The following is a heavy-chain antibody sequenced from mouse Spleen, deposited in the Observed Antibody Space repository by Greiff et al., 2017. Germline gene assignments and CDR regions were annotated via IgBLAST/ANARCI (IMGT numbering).Heavy chain of an antibody. D-gene: IGHD3-2*01. Sequence: QVQLQQPGAELVKPGASVKMSCKASGYTFTSYWITWVKQRPGQGLEWIGDIYPGSGSTNYNEKFKSKATLTVDTSSSTAYMQLSSLTSEDSAVYYCARDSSGYVDYAMDYWGQGTSVTVSS. V-gene: IGHV1-55*01. CDR1: GYTFTSYW. J-gene: IGHJ4*01. CDR2: IYPGSGST. CDR3: ARDSSGYVDYAMDY.